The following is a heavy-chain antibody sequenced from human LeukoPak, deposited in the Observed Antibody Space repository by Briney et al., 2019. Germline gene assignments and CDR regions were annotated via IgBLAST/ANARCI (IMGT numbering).Heavy chain of an antibody. J-gene: IGHJ4*02. D-gene: IGHD3-9*01. CDR2: INHSGSN. Sequence: SETLSLTCAVYGGSFSGYYWSWIRQPPGKGLEWIGEINHSGSNYYNPSLKSRVTISVDTSKNQFSLKLRSVTAADTAVYYCARHQTNDILTGYYMDYFDYWGQGTLVTVSS. V-gene: IGHV4-34*01. CDR3: ARHQTNDILTGYYMDYFDY. CDR1: GGSFSGYY.